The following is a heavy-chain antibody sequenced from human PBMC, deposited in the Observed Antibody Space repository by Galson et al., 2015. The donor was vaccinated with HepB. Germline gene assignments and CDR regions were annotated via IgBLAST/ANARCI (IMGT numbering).Heavy chain of an antibody. D-gene: IGHD3-9*01. V-gene: IGHV5-51*01. CDR3: ASLLYYDILTGDYQSPPHFDY. Sequence: QSGAEVKKPGESLKISCQGSGYNFANYWIGWVRQMPGKGLEWMGLIYPGDSDTKYRPSFQGQVRISADKSINTAYLQWSSLKASDTAMYYRASLLYYDILTGDYQSPPHFDYWGQGTLVTVAS. J-gene: IGHJ4*02. CDR2: IYPGDSDT. CDR1: GYNFANYW.